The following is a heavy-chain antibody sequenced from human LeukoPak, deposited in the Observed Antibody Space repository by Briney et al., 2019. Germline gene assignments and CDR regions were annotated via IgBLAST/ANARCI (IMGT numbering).Heavy chain of an antibody. CDR1: GYSISSGYY. J-gene: IGHJ5*02. V-gene: IGHV4-38-2*02. CDR3: ARETWSCSSTSCYHNWFDP. Sequence: SETPSLTCAVSGYSISSGYYWGWIRQPPGKGLEWIGSIYHSGSTYYNPSLKSRVTISVDTSKNQFSLKLSSVTAADTAVYYCARETWSCSSTSCYHNWFDPWGQGTLVTVSS. CDR2: IYHSGST. D-gene: IGHD2-2*01.